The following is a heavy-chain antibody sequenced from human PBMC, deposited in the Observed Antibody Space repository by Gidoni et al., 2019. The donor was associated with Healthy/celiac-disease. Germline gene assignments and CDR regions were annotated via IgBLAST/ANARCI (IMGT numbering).Heavy chain of an antibody. J-gene: IGHJ3*02. D-gene: IGHD2-2*01. CDR3: ASGIVVARNDAFDI. V-gene: IGHV3-74*01. CDR1: GFTFSSYW. CDR2: INSDGSST. Sequence: EVQLVESGGGLVQPGGSLRLSCAASGFTFSSYWMHWVRQAPGKGLVWVSRINSDGSSTSYADSVKGRFTISRDNAKNTLYLQMNSLRAEDTAVYYCASGIVVARNDAFDIWGQGTMVTVSS.